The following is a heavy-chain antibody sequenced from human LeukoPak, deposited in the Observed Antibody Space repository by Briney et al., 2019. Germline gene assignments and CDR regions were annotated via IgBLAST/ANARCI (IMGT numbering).Heavy chain of an antibody. CDR2: IYPGDSDT. Sequence: GESLKTSCKGSGYRFTSYWIGWVRQMPGKGLEWMGFIYPGDSDTTFSPSFQGQVTFSADKSIDTVYLQWSSLKASDTAMYYCARLPYYDSPFDYWGQGTLVTVSS. CDR3: ARLPYYDSPFDY. CDR1: GYRFTSYW. J-gene: IGHJ4*02. V-gene: IGHV5-51*01. D-gene: IGHD3-22*01.